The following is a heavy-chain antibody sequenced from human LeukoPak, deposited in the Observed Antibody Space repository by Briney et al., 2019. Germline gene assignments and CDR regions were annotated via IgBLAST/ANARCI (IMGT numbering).Heavy chain of an antibody. CDR2: INPNSGGT. J-gene: IGHJ4*02. V-gene: IGHV1-2*02. CDR1: GYTFTGYY. CDR3: ARNSFSSGWYLDY. Sequence: GASVKVSCKASGYTFTGYYMHWVRQAPGQGLEWMGWINPNSGGTNYVQKFQGRVTMTRDTSISTAYMELSSLRSDDTAMYYCARNSFSSGWYLDYWGQGTLVTVSS. D-gene: IGHD6-19*01.